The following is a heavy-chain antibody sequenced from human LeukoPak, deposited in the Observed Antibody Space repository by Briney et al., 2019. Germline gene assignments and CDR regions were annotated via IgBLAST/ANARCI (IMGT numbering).Heavy chain of an antibody. V-gene: IGHV3-9*01. Sequence: GGSLRLSCAGSGFIFNNYVMHWVRQPPGKGLEWVSGISWNSGTIDYADSVRGRFTISRDNAKNSLYLQMDSLRVEDTAFYYCAKDNRRHYTSGPNPDSLHWGQGALVTVSS. D-gene: IGHD6-19*01. CDR1: GFIFNNYV. CDR3: AKDNRRHYTSGPNPDSLH. J-gene: IGHJ4*02. CDR2: ISWNSGTI.